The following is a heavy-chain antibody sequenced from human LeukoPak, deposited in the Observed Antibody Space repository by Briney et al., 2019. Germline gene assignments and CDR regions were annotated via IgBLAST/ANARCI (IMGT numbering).Heavy chain of an antibody. J-gene: IGHJ6*02. CDR2: INTNTGNP. D-gene: IGHD3-3*01. Sequence: GASVKVSCKASGYTFTGYYMHWVRQAPGQGLEWMGWINTNTGNPTYAQGFTGRFVFSLDTSVSTAYLQISNLKAEDTAVYYCARDSFAGYYGMDVWGQGTTVTVSS. V-gene: IGHV7-4-1*02. CDR3: ARDSFAGYYGMDV. CDR1: GYTFTGYY.